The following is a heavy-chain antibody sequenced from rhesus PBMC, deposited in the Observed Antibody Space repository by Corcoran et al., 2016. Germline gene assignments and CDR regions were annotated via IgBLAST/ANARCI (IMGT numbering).Heavy chain of an antibody. V-gene: IGHV4S10*01. D-gene: IGHD3-9*01. CDR3: ARDQYYEDDYGYLY. Sequence: QVQLQESGPGVVRLSGPLSLTCGVPGGSTGGSYGWSWARKPQGKVLGWIGYIYVSCRSTNYNPSLNSRVTISKATSKNQVSFRLSSVTAADTAVYYCARDQYYEDDYGYLYWGQGVLVTVSS. CDR1: GGSTGGSYG. CDR2: IYVSCRST. J-gene: IGHJ4*01.